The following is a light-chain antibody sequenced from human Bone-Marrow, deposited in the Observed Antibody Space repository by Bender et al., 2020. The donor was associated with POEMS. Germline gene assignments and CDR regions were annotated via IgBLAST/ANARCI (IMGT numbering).Light chain of an antibody. CDR3: ETWDSSLSAVV. Sequence: QSVLTQPPSASGTPGQSVIISCSGTDSNFGGNNVNWYQHLPGTAPTLLIYETKERPSANLARFSGSKSGTSATLGISGLQTGDEADYYCETWDSSLSAVVFGGGTKLTVL. CDR2: ETK. CDR1: DSNFGGNN. V-gene: IGLV1-51*01. J-gene: IGLJ2*01.